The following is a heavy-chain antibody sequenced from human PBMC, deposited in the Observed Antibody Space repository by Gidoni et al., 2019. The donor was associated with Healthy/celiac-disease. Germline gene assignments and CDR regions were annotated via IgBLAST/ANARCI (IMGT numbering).Heavy chain of an antibody. J-gene: IGHJ4*02. Sequence: EVQLVESGGGLVQPGRSLRLSCAASGFTLDDYAMHWVRQAPGKGLEWVSGISWNSGSIGYADSVKGRFTISRDNAKNSLYLQMNSLRAEDTALYYCAKDLGGYATYYFDYWGQGTLVTVSS. CDR2: ISWNSGSI. CDR3: AKDLGGYATYYFDY. V-gene: IGHV3-9*01. D-gene: IGHD6-25*01. CDR1: GFTLDDYA.